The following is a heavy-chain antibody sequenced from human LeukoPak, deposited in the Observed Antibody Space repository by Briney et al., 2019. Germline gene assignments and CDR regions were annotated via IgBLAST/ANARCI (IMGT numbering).Heavy chain of an antibody. Sequence: GRSLRLSCAASGFTFSSYAMHWVRQAPGKGLEWVAVISYDGSNKYYADSVKGRFTISRDNSRNTLYLQMNSLSAGDTAVYYCAKDIPYYYDSNVYYWGQGTLVTVSS. CDR2: ISYDGSNK. J-gene: IGHJ4*02. D-gene: IGHD3-22*01. CDR3: AKDIPYYYDSNVYY. V-gene: IGHV3-30*04. CDR1: GFTFSSYA.